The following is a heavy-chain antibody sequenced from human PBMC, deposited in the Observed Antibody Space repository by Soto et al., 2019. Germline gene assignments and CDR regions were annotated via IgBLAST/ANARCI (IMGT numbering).Heavy chain of an antibody. CDR3: STERGYSGSGSLDY. D-gene: IGHD3-10*01. CDR1: GFLFSNAW. V-gene: IGHV3-15*07. Sequence: GGSLRLSCAASGFLFSNAWLDWVRQAPGKGLEWVGRIEIKTYGGTTDYAAPVKGRFAISRDDSKNTLYLQMNSLKIEDTAVYYCSTERGYSGSGSLDYWGQGTLVTVSS. CDR2: IEIKTYGGTT. J-gene: IGHJ4*02.